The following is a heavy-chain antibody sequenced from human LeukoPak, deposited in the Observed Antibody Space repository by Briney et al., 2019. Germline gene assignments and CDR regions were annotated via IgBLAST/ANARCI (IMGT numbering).Heavy chain of an antibody. Sequence: PGGSLRLSCAASGFTFSSYWMHWVRQAPGKGLVWVSRIKSDGSSTTYADSVKGRFTISRDNAKNTLYLQMNSLRAEDTAVYYCARAQRMAVAGTLSWYYFDYWGQGTLVTVSS. D-gene: IGHD6-19*01. CDR3: ARAQRMAVAGTLSWYYFDY. J-gene: IGHJ4*02. CDR2: IKSDGSST. V-gene: IGHV3-74*01. CDR1: GFTFSSYW.